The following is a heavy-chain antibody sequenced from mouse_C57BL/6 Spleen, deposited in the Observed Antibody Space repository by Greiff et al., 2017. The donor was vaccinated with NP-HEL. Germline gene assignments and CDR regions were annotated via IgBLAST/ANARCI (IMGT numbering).Heavy chain of an antibody. Sequence: VQLQQSGPELVKPGDSVKISCKASGYSFTGYFMNWVMQSHGKSLEWIGRINPYNGDTFYNQKFKGKATLTVDKSSSTAHMELRSLTSEDSAVYYCARSPYYYGSPYYYAMDYWGQGTSVTVSS. V-gene: IGHV1-20*01. CDR3: ARSPYYYGSPYYYAMDY. D-gene: IGHD1-1*01. J-gene: IGHJ4*01. CDR1: GYSFTGYF. CDR2: INPYNGDT.